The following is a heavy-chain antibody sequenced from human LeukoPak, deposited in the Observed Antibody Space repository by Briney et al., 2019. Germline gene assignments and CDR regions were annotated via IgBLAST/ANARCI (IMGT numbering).Heavy chain of an antibody. CDR1: GFTLRNFA. CDR2: ISTNGSRT. CDR3: ARDSFYTGYDRGFGY. V-gene: IGHV3-64*02. D-gene: IGHD5-12*01. Sequence: PGGSLRLSCTASGFTLRNFAMHWVRQSPDKGLQYVSAISTNGSRTFYADSVKGRFIISRDNSKNTLYLQMGSLRGEDTAVYYCARDSFYTGYDRGFGYWGQGTLVTVSS. J-gene: IGHJ4*02.